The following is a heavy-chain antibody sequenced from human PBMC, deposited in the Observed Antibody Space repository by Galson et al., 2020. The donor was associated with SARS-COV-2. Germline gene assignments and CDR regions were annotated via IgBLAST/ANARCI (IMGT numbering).Heavy chain of an antibody. CDR2: IYHSGST. D-gene: IGHD2-15*01. J-gene: IGHJ4*02. CDR3: ARGYCSGGSCYNFDY. V-gene: IGHV4-30-2*01. CDR1: GGAISSGGYS. Sequence: SEPLSLTCGVSGGAISSGGYSWSWIRQPPGKGLEWIGYIYHSGSTYYNPSLKSRVSISIDRSKNQFSLKLSSVTAADTAVYYCARGYCSGGSCYNFDYWGQGTLVTVSS.